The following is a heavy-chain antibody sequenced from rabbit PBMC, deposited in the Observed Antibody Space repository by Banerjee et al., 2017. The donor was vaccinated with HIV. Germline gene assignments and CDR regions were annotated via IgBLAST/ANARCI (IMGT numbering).Heavy chain of an antibody. CDR2: IDTGTGDT. J-gene: IGHJ4*01. D-gene: IGHD1-1*01. Sequence: QEQLVESGGGLVQPEGSLTLTCTASGFSFSGRYWIWWVRQGPGKGLEWIAFIDTGTGDTYYASWAKGRFTISQTSSTTVTLQMTSLTAADTATYFCARDWYGGSGGFGRFGLWGPGTLVTVS. CDR1: GFSFSGRYW. V-gene: IGHV1S45*01. CDR3: ARDWYGGSGGFGRFGL.